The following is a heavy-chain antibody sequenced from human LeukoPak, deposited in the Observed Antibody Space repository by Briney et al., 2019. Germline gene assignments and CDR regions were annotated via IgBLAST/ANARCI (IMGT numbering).Heavy chain of an antibody. CDR1: AYTFTNYW. Sequence: GESLKISCQGSAYTFTNYWIGWVRQMPGKGLEWMGIIYPGDSDIRESPSFQGQVIISADKSISTTYLQWSSLKASDTAMYYCAKLCCGREAEYFQHWGQGTLVTVSS. D-gene: IGHD2-15*01. CDR3: AKLCCGREAEYFQH. V-gene: IGHV5-51*01. J-gene: IGHJ1*01. CDR2: IYPGDSDI.